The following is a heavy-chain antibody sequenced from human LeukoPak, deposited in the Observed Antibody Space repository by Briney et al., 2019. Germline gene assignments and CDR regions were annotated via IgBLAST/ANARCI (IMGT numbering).Heavy chain of an antibody. CDR1: GFTFSSYA. V-gene: IGHV3-23*01. J-gene: IGHJ1*01. Sequence: GGSLRLSCAASGFTFSSYAMSWVRQAPGKGLEWVSAISGSGGSTYYADSVKGRFAISRDNSKNTLYLQMNSLRAEDTAVYYCAKPSQWELQRYFQHWGQGTLVTVSS. CDR3: AKPSQWELQRYFQH. CDR2: ISGSGGST. D-gene: IGHD1-26*01.